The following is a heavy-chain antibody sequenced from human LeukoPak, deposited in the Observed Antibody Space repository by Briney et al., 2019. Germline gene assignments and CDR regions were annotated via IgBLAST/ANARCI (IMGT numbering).Heavy chain of an antibody. Sequence: ASVKVSCKASGGTFSSYAISWVRQAPGQGLEWMGGIIPIFGTANYAQKFQGRVTITADEPTSTAYMELSSLRSEDTAVYYCARVGSGRTIDYWGQGTLVTVSS. V-gene: IGHV1-69*01. CDR2: IIPIFGTA. D-gene: IGHD2-15*01. CDR1: GGTFSSYA. CDR3: ARVGSGRTIDY. J-gene: IGHJ4*02.